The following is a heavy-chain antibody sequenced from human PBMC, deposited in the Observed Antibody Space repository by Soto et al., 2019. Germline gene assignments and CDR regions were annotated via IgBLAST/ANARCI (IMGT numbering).Heavy chain of an antibody. CDR1: GYTFSNYY. V-gene: IGHV1-46*01. D-gene: IGHD4-17*01. CDR3: ATMDGYFQF. J-gene: IGHJ4*02. Sequence: ASVKVSCKGAGYTFSNYYMHWVRQAPGQGLEWMGIINPSGDSTSYAQEFQGRVTMTRETSTSTLYMELSSLRAEDSAIYYCATMDGYFQFWGQGTLVTVSS. CDR2: INPSGDST.